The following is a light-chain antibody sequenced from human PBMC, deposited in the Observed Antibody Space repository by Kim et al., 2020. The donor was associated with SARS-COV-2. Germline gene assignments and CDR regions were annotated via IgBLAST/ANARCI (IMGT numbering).Light chain of an antibody. CDR1: NSNNGVNT. Sequence: GQGVTISCSGSNSNNGVNTVNWYQQFPGTAPKLLLFRNNQRPSGVPARFSGSKSGTSASLALSGLLSEDEADYYCATWDDSLNAWVFGGGTQLTVL. V-gene: IGLV1-44*01. J-gene: IGLJ3*02. CDR3: ATWDDSLNAWV. CDR2: RNN.